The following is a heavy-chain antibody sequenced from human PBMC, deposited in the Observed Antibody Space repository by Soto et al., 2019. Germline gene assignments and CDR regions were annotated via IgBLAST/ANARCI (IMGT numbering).Heavy chain of an antibody. CDR2: INADGGST. CDR3: IKVLTRGVGVPRFYFDS. V-gene: IGHV3-74*01. J-gene: IGHJ4*02. CDR1: GFTFSNDW. D-gene: IGHD3-9*01. Sequence: LRLPCAASGFTFSNDWMHWVRQAPGKGLEWVSRINADGGSTHYADSVRGRFTISRDNAKNTLFLQLNSLRVEDTAIYYCIKVLTRGVGVPRFYFDSWGQGTLVTVSS.